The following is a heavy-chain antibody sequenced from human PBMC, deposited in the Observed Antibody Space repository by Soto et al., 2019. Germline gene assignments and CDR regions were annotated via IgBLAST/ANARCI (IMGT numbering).Heavy chain of an antibody. V-gene: IGHV5-10-1*01. J-gene: IGHJ4*02. CDR1: GYSFTSYW. D-gene: IGHD5-18*01. CDR2: IDPSDSYT. Sequence: GESLKISCKGSGYSFTSYWISWVRQMHGKGLEWMGRIDPSDSYTNYSPSFQGHVTISADKSISTAYLQWSSLKASDTAMYYCARHGRGYSYGSGNDYWGQGTLVTVSS. CDR3: ARHGRGYSYGSGNDY.